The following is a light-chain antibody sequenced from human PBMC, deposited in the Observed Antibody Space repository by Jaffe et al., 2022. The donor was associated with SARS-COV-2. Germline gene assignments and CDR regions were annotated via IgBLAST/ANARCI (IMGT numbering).Light chain of an antibody. CDR1: SSDVGGYNY. V-gene: IGLV2-14*03. Sequence: QSALTQPASVSGSPGQSITISCTGTSSDVGGYNYVSWYQHHPGKAPKLMICDVSDRPSGVSNRFSGSKSGNTASLTISGLQAEDEADYYCSSYTTYSTWVFGGGTRLTVL. CDR2: DVS. J-gene: IGLJ3*02. CDR3: SSYTTYSTWV.